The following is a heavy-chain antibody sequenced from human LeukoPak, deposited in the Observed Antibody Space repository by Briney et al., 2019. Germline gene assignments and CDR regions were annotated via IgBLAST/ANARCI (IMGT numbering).Heavy chain of an antibody. V-gene: IGHV4-34*01. D-gene: IGHD3-22*01. CDR3: ASLTMIVVP. Sequence: SETLSLTCAVYGGSFNGYYWTWIRQPPGKGLEWIGEINHSGSTDYNPSLKSRVTISVDTSKNQFSLKVNSVTAADTAVYYCASLTMIVVPWGQGTLVTVSS. J-gene: IGHJ4*02. CDR1: GGSFNGYY. CDR2: INHSGST.